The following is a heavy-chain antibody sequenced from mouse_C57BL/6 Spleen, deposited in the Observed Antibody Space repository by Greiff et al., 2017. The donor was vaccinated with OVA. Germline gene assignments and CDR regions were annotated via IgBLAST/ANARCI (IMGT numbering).Heavy chain of an antibody. CDR3: ARTRGYYSNWYFDV. CDR2: INPNNGGT. D-gene: IGHD2-5*01. V-gene: IGHV1-26*01. J-gene: IGHJ1*03. CDR1: GYTFTDYY. Sequence: VHVKQSGPELVKPGASVKISCKASGYTFTDYYMNWVKQSHGKSLEWIGDINPNNGGTSYNQKFKGKATLTVDKSSSTAYMELRSLTSEDSAVYYCARTRGYYSNWYFDVWGTGTTVTVSS.